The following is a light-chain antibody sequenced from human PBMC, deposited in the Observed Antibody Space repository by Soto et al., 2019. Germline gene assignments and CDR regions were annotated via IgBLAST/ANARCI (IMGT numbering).Light chain of an antibody. CDR1: QSVSSSY. J-gene: IGKJ1*01. Sequence: EIVLTQSPGTLSLSPGERATLSFRASQSVSSSYLAWYQQKPGQAPRLLIYGASSRATGTPDRFSGSGSGTDFTLTISRLEPEDFAVYYCHQYGSSSWTFGQGTKADIK. CDR3: HQYGSSSWT. V-gene: IGKV3-20*01. CDR2: GAS.